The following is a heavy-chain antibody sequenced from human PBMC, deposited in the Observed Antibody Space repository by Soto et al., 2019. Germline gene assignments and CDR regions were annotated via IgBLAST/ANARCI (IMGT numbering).Heavy chain of an antibody. D-gene: IGHD1-26*01. V-gene: IGHV3-23*01. J-gene: IGHJ3*02. CDR1: GFSFTNYA. Sequence: GGSLRLSCAASGFSFTNYAMSWVRQAPGKGLEWVSAISVSRTNTYYADSVRGRFTISRDNSKNTLYLQMNSLRAEDTAVYYCAKISPATNLALGGAFDIWGQGTMVT. CDR2: ISVSRTNT. CDR3: AKISPATNLALGGAFDI.